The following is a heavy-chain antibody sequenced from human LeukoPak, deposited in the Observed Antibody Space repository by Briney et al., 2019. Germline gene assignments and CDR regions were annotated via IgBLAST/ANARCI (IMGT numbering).Heavy chain of an antibody. CDR3: PKDEGSAGFYLFSN. D-gene: IGHD3-9*01. Sequence: GGSLRLSCAPPGFTFTTYGMSGVPQAPGKGLEWVSAVSGSGHSTYYAHSVKGRFTISRDNSKNTVYLQLNSLSAEDTALCYCPKDEGSAGFYLFSNWGQGTQVTVSS. CDR2: VSGSGHST. V-gene: IGHV3-23*01. J-gene: IGHJ4*02. CDR1: GFTFTTYG.